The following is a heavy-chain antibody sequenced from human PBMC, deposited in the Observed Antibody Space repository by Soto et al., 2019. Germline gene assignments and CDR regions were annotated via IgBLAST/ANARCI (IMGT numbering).Heavy chain of an antibody. CDR3: ARVGVYCGGDCYNLDY. CDR2: IYYSGST. Sequence: SETLSLTCTVSGGSISSYYWSWIRQPPGKGLEWIGYIYYSGSTNYNPSLKSRVTISVDTSKNQFSLKLSSVTAADTAVYYCARVGVYCGGDCYNLDYWGQGTLVTVSS. V-gene: IGHV4-59*01. J-gene: IGHJ4*02. CDR1: GGSISSYY. D-gene: IGHD2-21*02.